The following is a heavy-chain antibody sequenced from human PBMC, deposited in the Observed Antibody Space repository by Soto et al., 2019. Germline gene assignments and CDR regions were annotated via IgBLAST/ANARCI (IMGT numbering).Heavy chain of an antibody. CDR1: GFSLSISGMC. J-gene: IGHJ3*02. D-gene: IGHD6-19*01. V-gene: IGHV2-70*01. Sequence: ESGPTLVNPTQTLTLTCTFSGFSLSISGMCVSWIRQPPGKALEWLALIDWDDDKYYSTSLKTRLTISKDTSKNQVVLTMTNMDPVDTATYYCARIRPPCHSGWSTEDAFDIWGQGTMVTVSS. CDR3: ARIRPPCHSGWSTEDAFDI. CDR2: IDWDDDK.